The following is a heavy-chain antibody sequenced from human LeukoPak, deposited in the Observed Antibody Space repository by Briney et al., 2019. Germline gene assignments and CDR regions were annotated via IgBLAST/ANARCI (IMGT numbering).Heavy chain of an antibody. CDR3: ARTPYCSSTSCYEGYFDY. V-gene: IGHV3-30-3*01. Sequence: GRSLRLSCAASGFTFSSYAMHWGRQAPGKGLEWVAVISYDGSNKYYADSVKGRFTISRDNSKNTLYLQMNSLRAEDTAVYYCARTPYCSSTSCYEGYFDYWGQGTLVTVSS. J-gene: IGHJ4*02. D-gene: IGHD2-2*01. CDR1: GFTFSSYA. CDR2: ISYDGSNK.